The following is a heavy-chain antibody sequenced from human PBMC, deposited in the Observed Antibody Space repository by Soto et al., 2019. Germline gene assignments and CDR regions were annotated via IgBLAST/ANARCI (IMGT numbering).Heavy chain of an antibody. Sequence: ASVKFYCKSSGGTFSRHAINWVRQAPGQGLEWMGGIIPLFGTTNYAQKFKGRLTITADESTNTTYMELSSLKSEDAAVYYCARASIHGSSWYFWFDPWGQGTLVTVSS. J-gene: IGHJ5*02. CDR3: ARASIHGSSWYFWFDP. CDR1: GGTFSRHA. CDR2: IIPLFGTT. D-gene: IGHD6-13*01. V-gene: IGHV1-69*13.